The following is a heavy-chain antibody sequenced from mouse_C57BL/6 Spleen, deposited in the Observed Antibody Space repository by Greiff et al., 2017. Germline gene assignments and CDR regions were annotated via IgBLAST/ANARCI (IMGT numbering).Heavy chain of an antibody. CDR2: IDPDTGGT. J-gene: IGHJ2*01. V-gene: IGHV1-15*01. CDR1: GYTFTDYE. CDR3: TRPGY. Sequence: QVQLKESGAELVRPGASLTLSCKASGYTFTDYEMHWVKQTPVHGLEWIGAIDPDTGGTAYNQTFKGKAILTADKSSSTAYMELRSLTSEDSAVYYCTRPGYWGQGTTLTVSS.